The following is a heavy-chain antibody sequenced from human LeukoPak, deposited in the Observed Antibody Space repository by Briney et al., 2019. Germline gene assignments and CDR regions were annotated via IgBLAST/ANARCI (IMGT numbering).Heavy chain of an antibody. CDR3: ARDLVTVTKGFDI. CDR2: ISYIGST. Sequence: SETLSLTCAVSSDSFSSHYWTWIRQPPGKGLGWIGYISYIGSTNYNPSLKSRVTISIDRSKNQFSLKLSSVTAADTAVYYCARDLVTVTKGFDIWGQGTMVCVSS. V-gene: IGHV4-59*11. CDR1: SDSFSSHY. D-gene: IGHD4-17*01. J-gene: IGHJ3*02.